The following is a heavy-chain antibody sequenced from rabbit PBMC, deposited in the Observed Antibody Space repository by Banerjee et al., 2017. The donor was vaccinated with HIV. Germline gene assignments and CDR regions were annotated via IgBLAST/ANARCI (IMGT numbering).Heavy chain of an antibody. Sequence: QSLEESGGDLVKPGASLTLTCTASGFSFSGHYYMCWVRQAPGKGLEWIGCIDSGDGHPYYASWAKGRFTCSKISSTTVTLQMTSLTAADTATYFCARSGYAGDGYSFNLWGPGTLVTVS. V-gene: IGHV1S40*01. CDR2: IDSGDGHP. CDR3: ARSGYAGDGYSFNL. J-gene: IGHJ4*01. D-gene: IGHD8-1*01. CDR1: GFSFSGHYY.